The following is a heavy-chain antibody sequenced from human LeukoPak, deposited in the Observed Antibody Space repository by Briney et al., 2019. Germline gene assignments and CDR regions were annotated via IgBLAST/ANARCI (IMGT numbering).Heavy chain of an antibody. CDR1: GFTFSSYG. Sequence: PGGSLRLSCAASGFTFSSYGMHWVRQAPGKGLEWVAFIRYDGSNKYYADSVKGRFTISRDNSKNTLYLQMNSLRAEDTAVYYCAKDQNEGWELPSYYYYYMDVWGEGTTVTVSS. V-gene: IGHV3-30*02. J-gene: IGHJ6*03. CDR2: IRYDGSNK. D-gene: IGHD1-26*01. CDR3: AKDQNEGWELPSYYYYYMDV.